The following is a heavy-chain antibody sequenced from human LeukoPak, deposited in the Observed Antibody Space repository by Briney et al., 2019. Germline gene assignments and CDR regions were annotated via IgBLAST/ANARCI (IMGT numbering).Heavy chain of an antibody. Sequence: GGSLRLSCAASGFTFSSDAMSWVRQAPGKGLEWVSGISGSGGSTSYAVSGKGRFTISRDNSKNTLYLQMNTLRAEDTAVYYCAKVSGIGVAGYPLDSWGQGTLVTVSS. J-gene: IGHJ4*02. CDR2: ISGSGGST. D-gene: IGHD6-19*01. V-gene: IGHV3-23*01. CDR1: GFTFSSDA. CDR3: AKVSGIGVAGYPLDS.